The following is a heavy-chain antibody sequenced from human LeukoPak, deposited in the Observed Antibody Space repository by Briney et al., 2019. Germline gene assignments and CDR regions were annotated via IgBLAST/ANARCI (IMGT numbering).Heavy chain of an antibody. CDR2: IGAYNGNT. Sequence: VASVKVSSKASGGTFSSYAISWVRQAPGQGLEWMGWIGAYNGNTNFAQKLQGRVTMTTDTSTSTAYMELRSLRSDDTAVYYCARGAGYYGSGSYFWGGPAVVKPGPQNWFDPWGQGTLVTVSS. D-gene: IGHD3-10*01. V-gene: IGHV1-18*01. CDR3: ARGAGYYGSGSYFWGGPAVVKPGPQNWFDP. CDR1: GGTFSSYA. J-gene: IGHJ5*02.